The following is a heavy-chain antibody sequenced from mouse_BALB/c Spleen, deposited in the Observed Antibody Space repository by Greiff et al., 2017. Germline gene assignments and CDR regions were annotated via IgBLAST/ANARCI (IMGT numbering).Heavy chain of an antibody. D-gene: IGHD2-14*01. J-gene: IGHJ1*01. CDR2: IYPGDGDT. Sequence: VQLQQSGAELVRPGSSVKISCKASGYAFSSYWMNWVKQRPGQGLEWIGQIYPGDGDTNYNGTFKGKATLTADKSSSTAYMQLSSLTSEDSAVYFCARLPVRQKGDWYFDVWGAGTTVNVSS. CDR1: GYAFSSYW. CDR3: ARLPVRQKGDWYFDV. V-gene: IGHV1-80*01.